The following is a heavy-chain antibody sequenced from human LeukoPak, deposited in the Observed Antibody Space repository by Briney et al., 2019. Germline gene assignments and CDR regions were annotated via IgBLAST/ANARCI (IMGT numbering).Heavy chain of an antibody. Sequence: PSETLSLTCTVSGGSISTNGYYWGWIRQSPGKGLEWIGNIYYSGSTYYNPSLRSRATMSVDTSKNQFSLKLKSVTAADMAVYYCARIIAVAAAPGWFDPWGQGALVTVSS. CDR2: IYYSGST. V-gene: IGHV4-39*01. D-gene: IGHD6-13*01. CDR3: ARIIAVAAAPGWFDP. J-gene: IGHJ5*02. CDR1: GGSISTNGYY.